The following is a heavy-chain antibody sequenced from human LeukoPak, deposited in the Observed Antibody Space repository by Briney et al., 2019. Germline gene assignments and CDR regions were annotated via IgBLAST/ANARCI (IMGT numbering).Heavy chain of an antibody. CDR2: INPNSGGT. D-gene: IGHD4-17*01. CDR1: GYTFTGYY. Sequence: PLKVSFKASGYTFTGYYMHRVRHAPGHGLESMGWINPNSGGTNYAQKFQGMDTITRDTSISTAYMELSRLRSDDTAVFYCAREEDGDYYYYGMDVWGQGTTVTVSS. J-gene: IGHJ6*02. CDR3: AREEDGDYYYYGMDV. V-gene: IGHV1-2*02.